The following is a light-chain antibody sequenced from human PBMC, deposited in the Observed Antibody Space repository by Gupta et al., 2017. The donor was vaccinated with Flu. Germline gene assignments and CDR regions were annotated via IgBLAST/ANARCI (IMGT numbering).Light chain of an antibody. J-gene: IGKJ2*01. CDR1: QSISSW. CDR2: KAS. CDR3: QQYNSYPYT. V-gene: IGKV1-5*03. Sequence: PSTRSASVGDRVTITCRASQSISSWLAWYQQKPGKAPKLLIYKASSLESGVPSRFSGSGSGTEFTLTISSLQPDDFATYYCQQYNSYPYTFGQGTKLEIK.